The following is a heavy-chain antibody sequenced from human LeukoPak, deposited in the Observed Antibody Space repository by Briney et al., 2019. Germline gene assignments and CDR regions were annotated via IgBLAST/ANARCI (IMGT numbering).Heavy chain of an antibody. CDR1: GYTFTGYG. CDR3: ARGRTVTTGWYFDL. CDR2: IIPIFGTA. V-gene: IGHV1-69*13. Sequence: GASVKVSCKASGYTFTGYGISWVRQAPGQGLEWMGGIIPIFGTANYAQKFQGRVTITADESTSTAYMELSSLRSEDTAVYYCARGRTVTTGWYFDLWGRGTLVTVSS. J-gene: IGHJ2*01. D-gene: IGHD4-17*01.